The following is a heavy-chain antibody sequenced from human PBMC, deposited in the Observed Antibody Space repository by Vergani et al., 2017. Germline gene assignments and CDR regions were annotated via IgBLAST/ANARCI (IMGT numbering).Heavy chain of an antibody. CDR2: ISWNSGSI. D-gene: IGHD1-26*01. Sequence: TASGFTFDDYAMHWVRQAPGKGLELVSGISWNSGSIGYADSVKGRFTISRDNAKNSLYLQMNSLRAEDTAVYYCAKDNSQEWALPFFDIWGQGTMVTVSS. CDR3: AKDNSQEWALPFFDI. V-gene: IGHV3-9*01. CDR1: GFTFDDYA. J-gene: IGHJ3*02.